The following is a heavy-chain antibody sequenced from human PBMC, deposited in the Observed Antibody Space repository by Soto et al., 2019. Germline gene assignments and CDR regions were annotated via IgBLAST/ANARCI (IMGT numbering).Heavy chain of an antibody. Sequence: GGSLRLSCAASGFTFSSYWMSWVRQAPGKGLEWVGFIRSKAYGGTTEYAASVKGRFTISRDDSKSIAYLQMNSLKTEDTAVYYCTSNPFGIFGVVIIQGEYFQHWGQGTLVTVSS. CDR3: TSNPFGIFGVVIIQGEYFQH. CDR2: IRSKAYGGTT. J-gene: IGHJ1*01. CDR1: GFTFSSYW. V-gene: IGHV3-49*04. D-gene: IGHD3-3*01.